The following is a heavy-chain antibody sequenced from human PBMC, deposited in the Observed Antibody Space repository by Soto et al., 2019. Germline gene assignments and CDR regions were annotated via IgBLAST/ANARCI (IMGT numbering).Heavy chain of an antibody. CDR2: IGTAGDT. V-gene: IGHV3-13*01. D-gene: IGHD2-8*01. CDR3: ARDGICYGAFWGYLDY. CDR1: GFTFSSYD. Sequence: GGSLRLSCAASGFTFSSYDMHWVRQATGKGLEWVSAIGTAGDTYYPGSVKGRFTISRENAKNSLYLQMNSLRVEDTAVYYCARDGICYGAFWGYLDYWGQGTLVTVSS. J-gene: IGHJ4*02.